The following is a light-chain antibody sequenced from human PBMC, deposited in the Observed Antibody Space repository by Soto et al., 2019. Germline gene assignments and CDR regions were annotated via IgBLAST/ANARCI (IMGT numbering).Light chain of an antibody. V-gene: IGKV2-30*02. CDR2: MVS. CDR1: QSLVHSDGNTY. CDR3: MRGTHWPPYT. J-gene: IGKJ2*01. Sequence: VVMTQSPLSLPVTRGQPASISCRSSQSLVHSDGNTYLNWFHQRPGQSPRRLIYMVSDRDSGVPDRFSGSGSGSDVTLKISRVESEDVGVYYCMRGTHWPPYTVGQGTKVDSK.